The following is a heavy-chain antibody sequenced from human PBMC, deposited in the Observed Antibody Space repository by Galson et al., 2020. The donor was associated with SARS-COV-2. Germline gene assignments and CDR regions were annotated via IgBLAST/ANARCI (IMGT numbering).Heavy chain of an antibody. D-gene: IGHD4-17*01. CDR3: ASGAYGDYSAGWFDP. J-gene: IGHJ5*02. CDR2: IYYSGST. CDR1: GGSISSGGYY. Sequence: SETLSLTCTVSGGSISSGGYYWSWIRPHPGKGLEWIGYIYYSGSTYYNPSLKSRVTISVDTSKNQFSLKLSSVTAADTAVYYCASGAYGDYSAGWFDPWGQGTLVTVSS. V-gene: IGHV4-31*03.